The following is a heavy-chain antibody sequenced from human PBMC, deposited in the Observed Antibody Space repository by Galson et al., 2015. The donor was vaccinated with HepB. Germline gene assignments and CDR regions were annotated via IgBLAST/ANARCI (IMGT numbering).Heavy chain of an antibody. J-gene: IGHJ5*02. CDR2: ISPYNRDT. CDR1: GYTFSSYS. D-gene: IGHD2-15*01. V-gene: IGHV1-18*01. CDR3: ARGALVVVVGATQNNWFDP. Sequence: SVKVSCKASGYTFSSYSITWVRQAPGQGLEWVGWISPYNRDTNFARKFQSRVTMTTDTSTSTAYMELRSLRSDDTAVYYCARGALVVVVGATQNNWFDPWGQGTLVIVSS.